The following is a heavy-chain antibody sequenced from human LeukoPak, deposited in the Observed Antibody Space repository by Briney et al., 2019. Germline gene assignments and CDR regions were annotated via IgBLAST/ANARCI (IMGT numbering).Heavy chain of an antibody. Sequence: SETLSLTCTVSGGSINTPNYYWGWIRQPPGKGLEWIGSIYYSGSTYYNPSLKSRVTISVDTSKNQFSLKLSSVTAADTAVYYCARGRSPFLFDYWGQGTLVTVSS. CDR1: GGSINTPNYY. V-gene: IGHV4-39*07. J-gene: IGHJ4*02. CDR2: IYYSGST. CDR3: ARGRSPFLFDY.